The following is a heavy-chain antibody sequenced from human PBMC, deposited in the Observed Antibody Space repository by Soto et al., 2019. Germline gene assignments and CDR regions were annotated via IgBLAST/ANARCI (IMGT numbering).Heavy chain of an antibody. CDR2: IIPIFGTA. Sequence: GASVKVSCKASGGTFSSYAISWVRQAPGQGLEWMGGIIPIFGTANYAQKFQGRVTITADKSTSTAYMELSSLMFEDTAVYYCARQERLGYCSSTSCYRRAFDIWGQGTMVTVSS. J-gene: IGHJ3*02. CDR3: ARQERLGYCSSTSCYRRAFDI. D-gene: IGHD2-2*01. CDR1: GGTFSSYA. V-gene: IGHV1-69*06.